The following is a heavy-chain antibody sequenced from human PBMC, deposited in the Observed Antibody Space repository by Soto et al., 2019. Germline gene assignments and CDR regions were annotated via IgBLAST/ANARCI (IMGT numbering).Heavy chain of an antibody. CDR1: GYTFTSYG. Sequence: ASAKVSCKASGYTFTSYGISWVRQAPGQGLEWMGWISAYNGNTNYAQKLQGRVTMTTDTSTSTAYMELRSLRSDDTAVYYCASGRWYDNFFDYWGQGTLVTVSS. J-gene: IGHJ4*02. CDR2: ISAYNGNT. D-gene: IGHD2-15*01. V-gene: IGHV1-18*01. CDR3: ASGRWYDNFFDY.